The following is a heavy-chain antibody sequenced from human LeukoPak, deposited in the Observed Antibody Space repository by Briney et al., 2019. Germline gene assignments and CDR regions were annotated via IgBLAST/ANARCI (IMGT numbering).Heavy chain of an antibody. CDR3: ARGTRSWYSSGWYY. J-gene: IGHJ4*02. V-gene: IGHV1-2*02. CDR1: GYTFTGYY. Sequence: ASVKLCCKASGYTFTGYYLHWVRHGHGQGLEWMGLINLNSGGTNYAQKFQGRVTMTRDTSISTAYMELSRLRSDDTAVYYCARGTRSWYSSGWYYWGQGTLVTVSS. CDR2: INLNSGGT. D-gene: IGHD6-19*01.